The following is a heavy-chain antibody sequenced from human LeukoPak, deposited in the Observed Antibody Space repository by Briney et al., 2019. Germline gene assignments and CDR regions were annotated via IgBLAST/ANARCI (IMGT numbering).Heavy chain of an antibody. D-gene: IGHD3-16*01. CDR3: ARTALFGGRLTTPGLDY. J-gene: IGHJ4*02. Sequence: GESLRLSCAASGFIFSSYSMNWVRQAPGKGLEWVSSISSSSNYIYYADSLKGRFTISRDNAKNSLYLQMNSLRAEDTAVYYCARTALFGGRLTTPGLDYWGQGTLVTVSS. V-gene: IGHV3-21*01. CDR2: ISSSSNYI. CDR1: GFIFSSYS.